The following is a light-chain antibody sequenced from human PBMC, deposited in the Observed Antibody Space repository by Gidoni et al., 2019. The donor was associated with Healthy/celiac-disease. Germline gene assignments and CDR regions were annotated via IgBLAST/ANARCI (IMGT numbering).Light chain of an antibody. Sequence: VLTQSPGTLSLSPGERATLSFRASQSVSSSYLAWYQQKPGQAPRLLIYGASSRATGIPDRFSGSGSGTDFTLTISRLEPEDFAVYYCQQYGSSSWTFGQGTKVEIK. CDR1: QSVSSSY. CDR2: GAS. V-gene: IGKV3-20*01. CDR3: QQYGSSSWT. J-gene: IGKJ1*01.